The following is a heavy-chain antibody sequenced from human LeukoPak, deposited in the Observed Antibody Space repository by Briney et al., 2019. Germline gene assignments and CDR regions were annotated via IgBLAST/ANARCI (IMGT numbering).Heavy chain of an antibody. Sequence: GRSLRLSCAASGFTFRNHGMHWIRQAPGKGLEWVAIIWYDGSNKYYAASVNGGFTISRDNSKNTLYLQMNSLRDDDTDVYYCVRDRGALQYFDYWDQGTLVTVSS. D-gene: IGHD2/OR15-2a*01. CDR2: IWYDGSNK. V-gene: IGHV3-33*01. J-gene: IGHJ4*02. CDR3: VRDRGALQYFDY. CDR1: GFTFRNHG.